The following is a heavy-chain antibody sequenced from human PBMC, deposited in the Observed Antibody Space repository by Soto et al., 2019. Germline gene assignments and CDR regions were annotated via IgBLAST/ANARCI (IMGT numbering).Heavy chain of an antibody. CDR1: GYTFTAYG. CDR2: VSTNDDRT. J-gene: IGHJ4*02. Sequence: QVQLVQSGPEVKMPGASVKVSCKTSGYTFTAYGLAWLRQAPGQRPEWMGWVSTNDDRTTYAQKFQGRVTMTTDRSTTTTSMELRSLRGDDTDVYYCARELNTESSAYYAFAFWGQGTLVTVSS. CDR3: ARELNTESSAYYAFAF. D-gene: IGHD3-22*01. V-gene: IGHV1-18*01.